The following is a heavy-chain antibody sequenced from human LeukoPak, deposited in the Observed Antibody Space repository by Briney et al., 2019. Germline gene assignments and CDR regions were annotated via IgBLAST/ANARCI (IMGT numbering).Heavy chain of an antibody. CDR3: ARHPTVDTAMVFDY. CDR1: GYIFTSYW. Sequence: GASLKISCKGSGYIFTSYWIGWVRQMPGKGLEWMGIIYPGDSDTRYSPSFQGQVTISADKSISTAYLQWSSLKASDTAMYYCARHPTVDTAMVFDYWGQGTLVTVSS. J-gene: IGHJ4*02. D-gene: IGHD5-18*01. V-gene: IGHV5-51*01. CDR2: IYPGDSDT.